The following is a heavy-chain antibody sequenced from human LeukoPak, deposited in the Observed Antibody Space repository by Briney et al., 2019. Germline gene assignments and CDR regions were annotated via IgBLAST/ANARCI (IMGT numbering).Heavy chain of an antibody. J-gene: IGHJ4*02. Sequence: SQTLSLTCTVSGNSISSGDYYWSWIRQPAGKGLEWIGRIYTSGSTTYNPSLKSRVTISGDTSENQFSLRPSSVTAADTAVYCCARASYSYDISGWVPFDYWGQGTLVTVSS. CDR3: ARASYSYDISGWVPFDY. CDR2: IYTSGST. D-gene: IGHD3-22*01. V-gene: IGHV4-61*02. CDR1: GNSISSGDYY.